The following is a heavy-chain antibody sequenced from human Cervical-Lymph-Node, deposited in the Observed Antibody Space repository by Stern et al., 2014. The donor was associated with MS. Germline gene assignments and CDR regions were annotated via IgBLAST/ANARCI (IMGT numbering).Heavy chain of an antibody. CDR3: AHRRYSSSWYDYNWFDP. CDR1: GFSLSTSGVG. J-gene: IGHJ5*02. V-gene: IGHV2-5*02. CDR2: IYCDDDK. D-gene: IGHD6-13*01. Sequence: ITLKESGPTLVKPTQTLTLTCTFSGFSLSTSGVGVGWIRQPPGKALEWLALIYCDDDKRYSPSLKSRLTITKDTSTNQVVLTMTNMDPVDTATYYCAHRRYSSSWYDYNWFDPWGQGTLVTVSS.